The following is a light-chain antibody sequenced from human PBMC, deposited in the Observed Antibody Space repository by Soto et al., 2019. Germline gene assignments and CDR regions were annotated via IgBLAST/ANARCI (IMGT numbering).Light chain of an antibody. Sequence: EIVLTQSPGTLSLSPGERATLSCRASQTVTSGYLAWYQQKPGQAPRLLIYGVSTGATGIPDRFSGSGSGTEFTLSINSLQSEDFAVYYCQQYNNWPITFGQGTRLEIK. CDR3: QQYNNWPIT. CDR2: GVS. CDR1: QTVTSGY. J-gene: IGKJ5*01. V-gene: IGKV3D-15*01.